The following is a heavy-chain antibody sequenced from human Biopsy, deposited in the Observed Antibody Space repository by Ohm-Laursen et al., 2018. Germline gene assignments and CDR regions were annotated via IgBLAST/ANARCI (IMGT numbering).Heavy chain of an antibody. J-gene: IGHJ4*02. D-gene: IGHD5-18*01. CDR1: GYLLINYG. CDR3: ARTVDTVVVTPSDH. CDR2: ISTYNGNT. Sequence: STAKVSPKASGYLLINYGIRWVRQAPGQGVERLGGISTYNGNTNYAQKFRGRVTMTTDKPTSTAYVELRSLRSDDTAVYYCARTVDTVVVTPSDHWGQGTLVTVSS. V-gene: IGHV1-18*01.